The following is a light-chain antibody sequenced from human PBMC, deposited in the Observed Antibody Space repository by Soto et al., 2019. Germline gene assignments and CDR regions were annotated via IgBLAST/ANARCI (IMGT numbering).Light chain of an antibody. CDR3: QQYNSYSPWT. Sequence: IHMTHAPSTLSASVLYRVTITCLSSQSVNKWLSWFQQKPGKVPKLLIFDASTLQTGVPSRFGGGGSGTEFTLTISGLQPDDFATYYCQQYNSYSPWTFGPGTKVDIK. V-gene: IGKV1-5*01. CDR1: QSVNKW. CDR2: DAS. J-gene: IGKJ1*01.